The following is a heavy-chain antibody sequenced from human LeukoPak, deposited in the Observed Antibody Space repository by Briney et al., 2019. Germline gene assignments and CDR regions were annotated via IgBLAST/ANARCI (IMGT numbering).Heavy chain of an antibody. CDR2: ISAYNGNT. V-gene: IGHV1-18*01. D-gene: IGHD3-22*01. CDR3: ARASASPTNSNSYYFETTKKNAFDI. Sequence: GASVKVSCKASGYTFTSYGISWVRQAPGQGLEWMGWISAYNGNTNYAQKLQGRVTMTTDTSTSTAYMELRSLSSDDTAVYYCARASASPTNSNSYYFETTKKNAFDIWGQGTMVTVSS. CDR1: GYTFTSYG. J-gene: IGHJ3*02.